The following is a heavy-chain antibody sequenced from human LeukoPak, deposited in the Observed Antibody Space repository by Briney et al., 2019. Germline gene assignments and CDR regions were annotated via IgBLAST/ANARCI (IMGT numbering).Heavy chain of an antibody. V-gene: IGHV3-66*01. CDR2: IYSGDRT. CDR3: ARDGEYSYGYGFDY. CDR1: GFSVNNLY. D-gene: IGHD5-18*01. J-gene: IGHJ4*02. Sequence: GGSLRLSCAASGFSVNNLYMSWVRQAPGKGLEWVSVIYSGDRTYYADSVKGRFTISRDTSKNTVYLQMNSLRPEETAVYYCARDGEYSYGYGFDYWGQGTLVSVSS.